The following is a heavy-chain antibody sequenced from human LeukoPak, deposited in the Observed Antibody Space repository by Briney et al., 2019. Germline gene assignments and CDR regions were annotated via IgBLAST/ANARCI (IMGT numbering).Heavy chain of an antibody. D-gene: IGHD2-15*01. CDR1: GGTFSSYA. CDR2: IIPIFGTA. J-gene: IGHJ4*02. V-gene: IGHV1-69*05. CDR3: ARDPLLGYCSGGSCYAIDY. Sequence: GSSVKVSCKASGGTFSSYAISWVRQAPGQGLEWMGRIIPIFGTANYAQKFQGRVTITTDESTSTAYMELSSLRSEDTAVYYCARDPLLGYCSGGSCYAIDYWGQGTLVTVSS.